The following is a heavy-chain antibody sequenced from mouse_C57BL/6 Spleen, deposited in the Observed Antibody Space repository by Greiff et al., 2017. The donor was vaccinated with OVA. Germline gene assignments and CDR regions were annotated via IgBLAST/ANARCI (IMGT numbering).Heavy chain of an antibody. Sequence: QVQLKESGPELVKPGASVKISCKASGYAFSSSWMNWVKQRPGKGLEWIGRIYPGDGDTNYNGKFKGKATLTADKSSSTAYMQLSSLTSEDSAVYFCARYLIYYDYHYYAMDYWGQGTSVTVSS. CDR3: ARYLIYYDYHYYAMDY. CDR1: GYAFSSSW. CDR2: IYPGDGDT. D-gene: IGHD2-4*01. J-gene: IGHJ4*01. V-gene: IGHV1-82*01.